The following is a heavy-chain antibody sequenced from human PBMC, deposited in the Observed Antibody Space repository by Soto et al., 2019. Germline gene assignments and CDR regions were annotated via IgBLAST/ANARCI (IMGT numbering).Heavy chain of an antibody. D-gene: IGHD3-3*01. V-gene: IGHV3-7*05. Sequence: GGSLRLSCAASGCTVSSYWMSWVRQATGKGLEWVANIKQDGSEKYYVDSVKGRFTISRDNAKNSPYLQMNSLRAEDTAVYYCARDLRLGGATYYDFWSAQNAFDIWGQGPMVTVS. CDR2: IKQDGSEK. CDR3: ARDLRLGGATYYDFWSAQNAFDI. J-gene: IGHJ3*02. CDR1: GCTVSSYW.